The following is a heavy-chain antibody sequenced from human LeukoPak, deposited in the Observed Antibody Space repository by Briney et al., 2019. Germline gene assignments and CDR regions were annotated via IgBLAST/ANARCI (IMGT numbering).Heavy chain of an antibody. CDR3: ARSTIAVATYFDY. V-gene: IGHV5-10-1*04. CDR2: IDPSDSYT. J-gene: IGHJ4*02. CDR1: GYSFTSYW. D-gene: IGHD6-19*01. Sequence: GESLRISCKGSGYSFTSYWISWVRQMPGKGLEWMGRIDPSDSYTNYSPSFQGQVTISADKSISTAYLQWSSLKASDTAMYYCARSTIAVATYFDYWGQGTLVTVSS.